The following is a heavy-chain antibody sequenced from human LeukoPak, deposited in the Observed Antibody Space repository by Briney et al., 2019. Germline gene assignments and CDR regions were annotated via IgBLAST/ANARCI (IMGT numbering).Heavy chain of an antibody. CDR1: GFTFRSYA. V-gene: IGHV3-23*01. CDR2: IRGSDGST. CDR3: AKAGHFYYYDMDV. J-gene: IGHJ6*02. Sequence: SGGSLRLSCAASGFTFRSYAMSWVRQAPGKGLEWVSAIRGSDGSTYYADSAKGRFTISRDNSKNTLSLQMSSLRAEDTAVYYCAKAGHFYYYDMDVWGQGTTVTVSS.